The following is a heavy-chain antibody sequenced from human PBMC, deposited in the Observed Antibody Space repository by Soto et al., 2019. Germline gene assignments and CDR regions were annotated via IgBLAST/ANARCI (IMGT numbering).Heavy chain of an antibody. D-gene: IGHD4-17*01. CDR1: GFTFSAYW. CDR3: ARAAYGEYWFDP. V-gene: IGHV3-74*01. Sequence: EVQLVESGGGVVPPGGSLRLSCAASGFTFSAYWMHWVRQAPGKGLMWVSRINGDGRTTSYADSVKGRSTISRENAKNTLYLRMNSLRAEDTAVYYCARAAYGEYWFDPWGQGTLVTVSS. J-gene: IGHJ5*02. CDR2: INGDGRTT.